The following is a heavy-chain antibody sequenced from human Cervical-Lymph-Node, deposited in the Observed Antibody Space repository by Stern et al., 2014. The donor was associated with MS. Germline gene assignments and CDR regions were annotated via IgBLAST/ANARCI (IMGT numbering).Heavy chain of an antibody. D-gene: IGHD3-22*01. CDR2: INPTGGST. CDR3: ARAGSGNSNYFDY. V-gene: IGHV1-46*01. J-gene: IGHJ4*02. Sequence: VQLVESGAEVKKPGASVKVSCKASGYTFTGYYMYWVRQASGQGLEWMGIINPTGGSTTYAQTFQGRVTMTADTSTSTVYMDLSSLTSEDTAIYYGARAGSGNSNYFDYWGQGTLVTVSS. CDR1: GYTFTGYY.